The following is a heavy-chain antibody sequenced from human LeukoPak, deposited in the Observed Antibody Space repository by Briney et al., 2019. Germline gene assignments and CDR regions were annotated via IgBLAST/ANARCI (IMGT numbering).Heavy chain of an antibody. Sequence: GGCLRLSCSASVFSFSYYNMNWVRQAPGKGLEWVSYISSTSTAIYYADSVMGRLSISRDKNSLYLQMNSLRADDTAVYYCATYPGSTYEVEAPRPARGYWGQGTLVTVSS. J-gene: IGHJ4*02. D-gene: IGHD5-18*01. CDR2: ISSTSTAI. CDR1: VFSFSYYN. CDR3: ATYPGSTYEVEAPRPARGY. V-gene: IGHV3-48*01.